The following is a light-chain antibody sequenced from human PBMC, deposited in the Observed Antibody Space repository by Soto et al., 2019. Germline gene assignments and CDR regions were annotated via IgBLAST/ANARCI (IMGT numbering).Light chain of an antibody. V-gene: IGKV1-39*01. Sequence: IRMTMYPSSLSASGRDTVTITCRASQSISSYLNWYQQKPGKAPKLLIYAASSLQSGVPSRFSGSGSGTHFTLTCSSRQPEDFATYHWQQSYKPPLTCGGGTKVDI. CDR3: QQSYKPPLT. J-gene: IGKJ4*01. CDR1: QSISSY. CDR2: AAS.